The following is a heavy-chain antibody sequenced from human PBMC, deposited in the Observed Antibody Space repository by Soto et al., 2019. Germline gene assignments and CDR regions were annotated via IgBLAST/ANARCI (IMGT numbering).Heavy chain of an antibody. V-gene: IGHV4-31*03. Sequence: PSETLSLTCTVSGGSISSGGYYWSWIRQHPGKGLEWIGYIYYSGSTYYNPSLKSRVTISVDTSKNQFSLKLSSVAAADTAVYYCARANKRRWFDPWGQGTLVTVSS. J-gene: IGHJ5*02. CDR3: ARANKRRWFDP. CDR1: GGSISSGGYY. CDR2: IYYSGST.